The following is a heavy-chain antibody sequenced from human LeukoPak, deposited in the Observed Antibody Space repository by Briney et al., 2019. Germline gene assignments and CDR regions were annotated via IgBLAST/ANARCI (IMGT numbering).Heavy chain of an antibody. CDR1: GFTFSSYA. CDR2: ISGSGGST. CDR3: AKSAHYYDSSGSEVFDY. Sequence: GGSLRLSCAASGFTFSSYAMSWVRQAPGKGLEWVSAISGSGGSTYYVDSVKGRFTISRDNSKNTLYLQMNSLRAEDTAVYYCAKSAHYYDSSGSEVFDYWGQGTLVTVSS. D-gene: IGHD3-22*01. J-gene: IGHJ4*02. V-gene: IGHV3-23*01.